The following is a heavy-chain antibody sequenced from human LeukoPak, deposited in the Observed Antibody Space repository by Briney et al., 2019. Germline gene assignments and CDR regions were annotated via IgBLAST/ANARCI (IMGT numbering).Heavy chain of an antibody. J-gene: IGHJ6*03. D-gene: IGHD2-2*01. Sequence: GASVKVSCKASGYTFTGYYMHWVRQAPGQGLEWVGWINPNSGGTNYAQKFQGRVTMTRDTSISTAYMELSRLRSDDTAVYYCVTGNQLPLDYYYYMDVWGKGTTVTVSS. CDR1: GYTFTGYY. CDR2: INPNSGGT. V-gene: IGHV1-2*02. CDR3: VTGNQLPLDYYYYMDV.